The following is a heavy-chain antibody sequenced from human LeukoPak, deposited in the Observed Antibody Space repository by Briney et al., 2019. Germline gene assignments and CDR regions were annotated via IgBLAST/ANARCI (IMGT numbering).Heavy chain of an antibody. CDR3: ARVVDFWSGYYKPHVNFDY. CDR2: INHSGST. J-gene: IGHJ4*02. D-gene: IGHD3-3*01. V-gene: IGHV4-39*07. CDR1: GGSVSSSSYY. Sequence: PSETLSLTCTVSGGSVSSSSYYWSWIRQPPGKGLEWIGEINHSGSTNYNPSLKSRVTISVDTSKNQFSLKLSSVTAADTAVYYCARVVDFWSGYYKPHVNFDYWGQGTLVTVSS.